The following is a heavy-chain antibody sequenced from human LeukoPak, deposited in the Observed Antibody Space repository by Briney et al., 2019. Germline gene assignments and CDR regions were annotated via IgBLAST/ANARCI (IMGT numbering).Heavy chain of an antibody. J-gene: IGHJ6*02. V-gene: IGHV4-59*01. CDR2: IYFSGST. Sequence: SETLSLTCTVSGGSISDYSWSWIRQPPGKGLEWIGYIYFSGSTNYNPSLRSRVTMSVDTSKNQFSLKLSSVTAADTAVYYCARYHRPYYYYFGMDVWGQGTTVTVSS. CDR3: ARYHRPYYYYFGMDV. CDR1: GGSISDYS. D-gene: IGHD1-14*01.